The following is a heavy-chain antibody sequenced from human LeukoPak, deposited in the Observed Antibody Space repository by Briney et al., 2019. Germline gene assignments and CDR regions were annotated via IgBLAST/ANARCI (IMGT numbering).Heavy chain of an antibody. V-gene: IGHV3-23*01. CDR2: ISGSGGST. D-gene: IGHD3-22*01. J-gene: IGHJ4*02. Sequence: GGSLRLFCAASGFTFSSYAMSWVRQAPGKGLEWVSAISGSGGSTYYADSVKGRFTISRDNSKNTLYLQMNSLRAEDTAVYYCAKDHPIYYYDSSGYQDYWGQGTLVTVSS. CDR1: GFTFSSYA. CDR3: AKDHPIYYYDSSGYQDY.